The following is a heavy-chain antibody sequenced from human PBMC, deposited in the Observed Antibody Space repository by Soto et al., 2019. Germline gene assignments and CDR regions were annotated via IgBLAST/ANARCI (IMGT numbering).Heavy chain of an antibody. CDR2: IYYSGST. V-gene: IGHV4-59*08. D-gene: IGHD4-17*01. Sequence: SETLSLTCTVSGGSIRSYYWSWIRQPPGKGLEWIGYIYYSGSTTYNPSLKSRVTISVDTSKNQFSLELSSVTAADTAVYYCARRYGPGFDYWGQGTLVTVSS. CDR1: GGSIRSYY. CDR3: ARRYGPGFDY. J-gene: IGHJ4*02.